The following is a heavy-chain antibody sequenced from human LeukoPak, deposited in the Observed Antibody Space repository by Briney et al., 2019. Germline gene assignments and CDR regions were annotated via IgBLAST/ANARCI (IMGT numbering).Heavy chain of an antibody. J-gene: IGHJ4*02. CDR3: ARGYYDFWSGYLGSR. D-gene: IGHD3-3*01. Sequence: GGSLRLSCAASGFTFSSYAMHWVRQAPGKGLEWVAVISYDGSNKYYADSVKGRFTISRDNSKNTLYLQMNSLRAEDTAVYYCARGYYDFWSGYLGSRWGQGTLVTVSS. CDR1: GFTFSSYA. CDR2: ISYDGSNK. V-gene: IGHV3-30-3*01.